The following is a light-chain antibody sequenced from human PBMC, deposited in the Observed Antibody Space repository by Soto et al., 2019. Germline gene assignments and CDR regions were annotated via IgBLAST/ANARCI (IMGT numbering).Light chain of an antibody. J-gene: IGLJ7*01. CDR2: RNN. CDR1: SSNIEVNY. Sequence: QSVLTQPPSASGTPGQRVTISCSGASSNIEVNYVYWYQKLPGTAPRLLIYRNNQRPSGVPDRFSGSKSGTSASLAISALRSEDEADYYCTVWDDSLRGRLFGGGTQLTV. CDR3: TVWDDSLRGRL. V-gene: IGLV1-47*01.